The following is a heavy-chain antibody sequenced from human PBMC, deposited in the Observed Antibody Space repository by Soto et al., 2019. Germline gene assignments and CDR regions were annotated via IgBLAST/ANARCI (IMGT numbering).Heavy chain of an antibody. Sequence: VGSLRLSCAASGFTFSSYWMSWVRQAPGKGLEWVANIKQDGGEKYYVDSVKGRFTISRDNAKNSLYPQMNSLRAEDTAVYYCARYDFWSGYSRARYYYYGMDVWGQGTTVTVSS. CDR2: IKQDGGEK. CDR1: GFTFSSYW. J-gene: IGHJ6*02. CDR3: ARYDFWSGYSRARYYYYGMDV. V-gene: IGHV3-7*03. D-gene: IGHD3-3*01.